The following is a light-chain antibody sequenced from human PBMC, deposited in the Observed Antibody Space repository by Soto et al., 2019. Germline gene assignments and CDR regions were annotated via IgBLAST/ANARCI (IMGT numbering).Light chain of an antibody. Sequence: SYELTQPPSMSVAPGQPARITCGGNNIGSKTVHWYQQKAGQDPALVVYDDSDRPSGIPERFSGFNSRNTATLTISRVEAGDEADYYCQVWDVSTVHYVFGTGTKVTVL. CDR3: QVWDVSTVHYV. CDR2: DDS. CDR1: NIGSKT. V-gene: IGLV3-21*02. J-gene: IGLJ1*01.